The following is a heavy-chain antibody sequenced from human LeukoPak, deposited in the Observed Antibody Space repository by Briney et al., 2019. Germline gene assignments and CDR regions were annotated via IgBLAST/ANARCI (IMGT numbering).Heavy chain of an antibody. Sequence: GGSLRLSCAVSGFTFSTYSMTWVRQAPGKGREWVSSISSSSRNTYYADSVKGRFTISRDNAKNSLYLQMNSLRAEDTAVYYCARGGTFGVDISDYWGQGTLVTVSS. CDR3: ARGGTFGVDISDY. D-gene: IGHD3-3*01. J-gene: IGHJ4*02. CDR1: GFTFSTYS. CDR2: ISSSSRNT. V-gene: IGHV3-21*01.